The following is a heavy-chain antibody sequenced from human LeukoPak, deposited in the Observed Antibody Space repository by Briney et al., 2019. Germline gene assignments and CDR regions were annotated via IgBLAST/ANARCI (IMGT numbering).Heavy chain of an antibody. CDR3: ARGPVDSLNWFDP. CDR2: ISSRGGST. CDR1: GSTFSTYA. V-gene: IGHV3-23*01. D-gene: IGHD5-12*01. Sequence: GGSLRLSCAASGSTFSTYAMNWVRRAPGKGLEWVSSISSRGGSTYYADSVKGRFTISRDNSKNTLYLQMNSLRAEDTAVYYCARGPVDSLNWFDPWGQGTLVTVSS. J-gene: IGHJ5*02.